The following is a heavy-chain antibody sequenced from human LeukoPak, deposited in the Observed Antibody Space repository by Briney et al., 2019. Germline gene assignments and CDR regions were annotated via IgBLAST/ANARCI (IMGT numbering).Heavy chain of an antibody. J-gene: IGHJ4*02. Sequence: GSLRLSCAASGFTFSNYWMGWVRQAPGKRLEWVANMNIDGSEKYYADSVKGRFSISRDNARNSVYLQMASLRVEDTAVYYCARVSGIAVAGYFDYWDQGTLVTVSS. CDR3: ARVSGIAVAGYFDY. CDR2: MNIDGSEK. D-gene: IGHD6-19*01. V-gene: IGHV3-7*01. CDR1: GFTFSNYW.